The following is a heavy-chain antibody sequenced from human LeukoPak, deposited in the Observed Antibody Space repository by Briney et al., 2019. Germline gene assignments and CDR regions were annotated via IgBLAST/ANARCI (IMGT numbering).Heavy chain of an antibody. J-gene: IGHJ4*02. CDR3: ARGPPPDFDY. Sequence: GGSLRLSCAASGFTVSNNYMSWVRQAPGKGLEWVSFIYNTGATYYADSVEGRFTISRDNAKNSLHLQMDSLRAEDTAVYYCARGPPPDFDYWGRGTLVTVSS. CDR1: GFTVSNNY. V-gene: IGHV3-66*01. CDR2: IYNTGAT.